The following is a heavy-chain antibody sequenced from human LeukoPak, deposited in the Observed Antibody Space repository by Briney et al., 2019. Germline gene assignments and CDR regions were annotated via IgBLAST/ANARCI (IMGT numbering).Heavy chain of an antibody. V-gene: IGHV3-48*03. J-gene: IGHJ4*02. CDR1: GFTFSSYE. CDR3: AREKPGLDY. D-gene: IGHD1-1*01. Sequence: GGSLRLSCAASGFTFSSYEMNWVRQAPGKGLEWVSYISSSGSTIYYADSVKGRFTISRGNAKNSLYLQMKSLRVEDTAVYYCAREKPGLDYWGQGTLVTVSS. CDR2: ISSSGSTI.